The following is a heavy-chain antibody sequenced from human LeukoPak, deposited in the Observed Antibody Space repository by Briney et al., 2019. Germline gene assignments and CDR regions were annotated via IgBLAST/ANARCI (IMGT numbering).Heavy chain of an antibody. V-gene: IGHV3-7*03. J-gene: IGHJ5*02. CDR1: GFTFSSYW. CDR3: ARGRTVSHAGWFDP. Sequence: GGSLRLSCAASGFTFSSYWMSWVRQAPGKGLEWVADIKQDGSEKYYVDSVKGRFTISRDNAKNSLYLQMNSLRAEDTAVYYCARGRTVSHAGWFDPWGQGTLVTVSS. CDR2: IKQDGSEK. D-gene: IGHD2-8*02.